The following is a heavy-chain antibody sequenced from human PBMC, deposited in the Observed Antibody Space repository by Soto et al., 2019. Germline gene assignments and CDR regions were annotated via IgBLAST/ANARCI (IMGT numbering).Heavy chain of an antibody. CDR3: AKEGSSSLYYFDY. D-gene: IGHD6-6*01. CDR2: ISGSGGST. CDR1: GFTFSSYA. J-gene: IGHJ4*02. V-gene: IGHV3-23*01. Sequence: GGSLRLSCAASGFTFSSYAMSWVRQAPGKGLDLVSTISGSGGSTYYADSVKGRFTISRDNSKNTLYLQMNSLRGEDTAVYYCAKEGSSSLYYFDYWGQGTLVTVSS.